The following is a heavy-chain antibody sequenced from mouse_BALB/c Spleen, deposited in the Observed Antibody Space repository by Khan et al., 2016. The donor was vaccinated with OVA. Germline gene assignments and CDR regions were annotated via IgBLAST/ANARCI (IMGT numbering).Heavy chain of an antibody. Sequence: QVQLKESGAELARPGASVTMSCKASGYTFTSYTIHWIKKRPGQGLEWIGYINPSNGYTNYNQKFKDKATLTTDKSYTTAYLQLSSLTSDDSAVYNCVRDGAYHRNDGWFAYWGQGTLVTVSA. CDR2: INPSNGYT. CDR3: VRDGAYHRNDGWFAY. CDR1: GYTFTSYT. V-gene: IGHV1-4*01. J-gene: IGHJ3*01. D-gene: IGHD2-14*01.